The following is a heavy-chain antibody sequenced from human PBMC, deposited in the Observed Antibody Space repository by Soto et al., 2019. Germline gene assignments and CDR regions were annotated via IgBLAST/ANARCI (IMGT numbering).Heavy chain of an antibody. D-gene: IGHD2-2*01. J-gene: IGHJ5*02. CDR2: ISGSGGST. V-gene: IGHV3-23*01. CDR3: AKDIVVVPAASLNTWFDP. Sequence: GGSLRLSCAASGFTFSSYAMSWVRQAPGKGLEWVSAISGSGGSTYYADSVKGRFTISRDNSKNTLYLQMNSLRAEDTAVYYCAKDIVVVPAASLNTWFDPWGQGTLVTVSS. CDR1: GFTFSSYA.